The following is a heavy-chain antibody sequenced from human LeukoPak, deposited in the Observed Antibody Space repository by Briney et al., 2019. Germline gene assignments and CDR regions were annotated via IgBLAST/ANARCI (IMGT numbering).Heavy chain of an antibody. Sequence: PGGSLRLSCAASGFTFSNYWMHWVRQVPGKGLVWISRINSDGSATSYADSVKGRFTISRDNAKNTLYLQMNSLRVEDTAVYYCARDGSSWSNWLDPWGQGTLVTVSS. CDR3: ARDGSSWSNWLDP. D-gene: IGHD6-13*01. CDR1: GFTFSNYW. V-gene: IGHV3-74*01. J-gene: IGHJ5*02. CDR2: INSDGSAT.